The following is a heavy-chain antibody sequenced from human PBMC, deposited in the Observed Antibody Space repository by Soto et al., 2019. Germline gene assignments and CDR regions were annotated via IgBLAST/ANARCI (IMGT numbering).Heavy chain of an antibody. CDR3: ARVRHPVYAYDY. D-gene: IGHD2-8*01. J-gene: IGHJ4*02. CDR1: GFTFSDYY. CDR2: ISSSGSTI. V-gene: IGHV3-11*01. Sequence: VGSLRLSCAASGFTFSDYYMSWIRQAPGKGLEWVSYISSSGSTIYYADSVKGRFTISRDNAKNSLYLQMNSLRAEDTAVYYCARVRHPVYAYDYWGQGTLVTVSS.